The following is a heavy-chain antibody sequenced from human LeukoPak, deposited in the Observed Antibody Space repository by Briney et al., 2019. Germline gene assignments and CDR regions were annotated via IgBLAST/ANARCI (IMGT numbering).Heavy chain of an antibody. J-gene: IGHJ4*02. CDR1: GFTFSSYA. CDR2: ISGSGGST. CDR3: ARDYCSSTSCFISDY. D-gene: IGHD2-2*01. Sequence: GGPLRLSCAASGFTFSSYAMRWVRQAPGKGLEWVSGISGSGGSTYYADSVKGRFTISRDNSKNTLYLQMNSLRAEDTAVYYCARDYCSSTSCFISDYWGQGTLVPVSS. V-gene: IGHV3-23*01.